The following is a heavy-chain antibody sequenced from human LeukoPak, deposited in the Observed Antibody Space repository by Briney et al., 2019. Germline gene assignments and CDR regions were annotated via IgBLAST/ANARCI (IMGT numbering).Heavy chain of an antibody. J-gene: IGHJ4*02. D-gene: IGHD3-3*01. Sequence: GASVKVSCKASGYTFTSYGISWVRQAPGQGLEWMGWISAYNGNTNYAQKLQGRVTMTTDTSTSTAYMELRSLRSDDTAVYYCARDPPYYDSCSGYYTIFDYWGQGTLVTVSS. CDR2: ISAYNGNT. CDR3: ARDPPYYDSCSGYYTIFDY. V-gene: IGHV1-18*01. CDR1: GYTFTSYG.